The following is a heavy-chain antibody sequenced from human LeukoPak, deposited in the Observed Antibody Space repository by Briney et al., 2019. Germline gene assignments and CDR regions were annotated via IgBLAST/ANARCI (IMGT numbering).Heavy chain of an antibody. D-gene: IGHD6-25*01. CDR2: ISFDGGRT. Sequence: PGGSLRLSCAASGFTFSSYAMSWVRQAPGKGPEWVSTISFDGGRTYYADSVKGRFTVSRDTSKNTLYLQMNSLRAEDTAVYYCARKGIGSSRYQNMDVWGKGTTVTVSS. CDR1: GFTFSSYA. J-gene: IGHJ6*03. V-gene: IGHV3-23*01. CDR3: ARKGIGSSRYQNMDV.